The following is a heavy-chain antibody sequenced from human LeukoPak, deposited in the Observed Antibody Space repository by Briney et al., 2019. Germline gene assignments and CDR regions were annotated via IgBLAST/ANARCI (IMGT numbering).Heavy chain of an antibody. CDR1: GFTFSSYG. V-gene: IGHV3-30*03. J-gene: IGHJ4*02. D-gene: IGHD5-18*01. CDR2: ISYDGSNK. CDR3: ARDLSYGYDDY. Sequence: GGSLRLSCAASGFTFSSYGMHWVRQAPGKGLEWVADISYDGSNKYYADSVKGRFTISRDNSKNTLYLQMNSLRAEDTAVYYCARDLSYGYDDYWGQGTLVTVSS.